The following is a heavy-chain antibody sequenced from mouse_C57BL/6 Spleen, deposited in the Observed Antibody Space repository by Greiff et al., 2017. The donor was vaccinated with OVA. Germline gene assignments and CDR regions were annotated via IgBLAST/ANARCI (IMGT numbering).Heavy chain of an antibody. CDR1: GYTFTSYW. J-gene: IGHJ2*01. CDR2: IDPSDSYT. CDR3: ARSLTTEYYFDY. Sequence: QVQLQQPGAELVRPGTSVKLSCKASGYTFTSYWMHWVKQRPGQGLEWIGVIDPSDSYTNYNQKFKGKATLTVDTSSSTAYMQLSSLTSEDSAVYYCARSLTTEYYFDYWGQGTTLTVSS. D-gene: IGHD1-1*01. V-gene: IGHV1-59*01.